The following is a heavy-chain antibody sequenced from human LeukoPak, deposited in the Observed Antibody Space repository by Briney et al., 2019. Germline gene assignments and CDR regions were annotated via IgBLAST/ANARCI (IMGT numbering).Heavy chain of an antibody. CDR3: ARDLYGSSDY. CDR1: GFTFDDYG. D-gene: IGHD2-8*01. Sequence: GGSLRLSCAASGFTFDDYGMSWVRQAPGKGLEWVSSIDWNGGSTGYADSVKGRFTISRDNAKNSLYLQMNSLRAEDTALYHCARDLYGSSDYWGQGTLVTVSS. V-gene: IGHV3-20*01. CDR2: IDWNGGST. J-gene: IGHJ4*02.